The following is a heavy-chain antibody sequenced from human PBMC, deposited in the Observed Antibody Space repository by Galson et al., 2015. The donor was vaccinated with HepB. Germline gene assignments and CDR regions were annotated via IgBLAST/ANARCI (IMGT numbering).Heavy chain of an antibody. Sequence: SLRLSCAASGFTFSSYAMSWVRQAPGKGLEWVSAISGSGGSTYYADSVKGRFTISRDNSKNTLYLQMNGLRAEDTAVYYCAKVKQWLVLGWFDPWGQGTLVTVSS. D-gene: IGHD6-19*01. CDR2: ISGSGGST. V-gene: IGHV3-23*01. CDR3: AKVKQWLVLGWFDP. J-gene: IGHJ5*02. CDR1: GFTFSSYA.